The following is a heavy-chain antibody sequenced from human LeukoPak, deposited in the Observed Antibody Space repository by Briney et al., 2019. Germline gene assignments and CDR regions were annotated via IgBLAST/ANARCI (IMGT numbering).Heavy chain of an antibody. J-gene: IGHJ4*02. D-gene: IGHD3-10*01. CDR2: ISSSGIMT. CDR3: ARGTVTMVDY. CDR1: GFTFSSYA. Sequence: GGSLRLSCAASGFTFSSYAMNWVRQAPGKGLEWVSYISSSGIMTHHADSVKGRFTISRDNSKNTLFLQMNSLRAGDTAVYYCARGTVTMVDYWGQGTLVTVSS. V-gene: IGHV3-48*03.